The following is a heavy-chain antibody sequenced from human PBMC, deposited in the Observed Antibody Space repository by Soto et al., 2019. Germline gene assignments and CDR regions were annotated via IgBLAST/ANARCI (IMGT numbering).Heavy chain of an antibody. D-gene: IGHD3-10*01. CDR1: GGSISSGGYS. V-gene: IGHV4-30-2*01. Sequence: SETLSLTCVVSGGSISSGGYSWSWIRQTPGKGLEWIGYIHHSGSTYHNPSLKSRVTISVDRSKNQFSLNLSSVTAADTAVYYCARGHYYGSSYWFDPWGQGTLVTVSS. CDR2: IHHSGST. CDR3: ARGHYYGSSYWFDP. J-gene: IGHJ5*02.